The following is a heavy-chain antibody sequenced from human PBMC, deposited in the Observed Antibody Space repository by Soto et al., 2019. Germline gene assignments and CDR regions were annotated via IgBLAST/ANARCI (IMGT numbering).Heavy chain of an antibody. CDR3: ARDPLEMATIAGGFDY. CDR2: ISYDGSNK. D-gene: IGHD5-12*01. CDR1: GFTFSSYA. J-gene: IGHJ4*02. V-gene: IGHV3-30-3*01. Sequence: PGGSLRLSCAASGFTFSSYAMHWVRQAPGKGLEWVAVISYDGSNKYYADSVKGRFTISRDNSKNTLYLQMNSLRAEDTAVYYCARDPLEMATIAGGFDYWGQGTLVTVSS.